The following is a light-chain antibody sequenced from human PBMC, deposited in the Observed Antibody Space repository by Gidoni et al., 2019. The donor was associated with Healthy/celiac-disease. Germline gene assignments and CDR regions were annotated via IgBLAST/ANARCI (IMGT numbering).Light chain of an antibody. Sequence: DSQMTQSPSSLSASVGDRVTITCRASQSISSYLNWYQQKPGKAPKLLIYAASSLQSGVPSRFSGSVSGTDFTLTISSLQPEDFAPYYCQQSYSTPTFGQXTKVEIK. CDR2: AAS. J-gene: IGKJ1*01. CDR3: QQSYSTPT. CDR1: QSISSY. V-gene: IGKV1-39*01.